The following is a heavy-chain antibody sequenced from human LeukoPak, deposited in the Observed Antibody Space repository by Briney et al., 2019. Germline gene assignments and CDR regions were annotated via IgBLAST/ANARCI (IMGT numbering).Heavy chain of an antibody. J-gene: IGHJ4*02. Sequence: SETLSLTCTVSGVSIRSHYWLWIRQPTGKGLEWIGYIYYTGSTNYNPSLKSRVTISVDTSKNQFSLNLNSVTAADTAVYYCASLTGYYEPRFDYWGQGTLVTVSS. CDR1: GVSIRSHY. V-gene: IGHV4-59*11. D-gene: IGHD3-9*01. CDR2: IYYTGST. CDR3: ASLTGYYEPRFDY.